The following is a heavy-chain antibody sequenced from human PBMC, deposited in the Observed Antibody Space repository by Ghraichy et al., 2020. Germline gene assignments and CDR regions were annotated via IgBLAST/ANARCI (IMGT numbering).Heavy chain of an antibody. CDR2: MYYSGST. V-gene: IGHV4-59*01. CDR1: GGSIRSYY. Sequence: SETLSLTCNVSGGSIRSYYWSWIRQPPGKGLEWIGYMYYSGSTNYNPSLKSRVAISVDTSKKQFSLKLTSVTAADTAVYYCARLCPDMTTFGRFIVEPHYFDHWGQGILVTVSS. J-gene: IGHJ4*02. CDR3: ARLCPDMTTFGRFIVEPHYFDH. D-gene: IGHD3-16*02.